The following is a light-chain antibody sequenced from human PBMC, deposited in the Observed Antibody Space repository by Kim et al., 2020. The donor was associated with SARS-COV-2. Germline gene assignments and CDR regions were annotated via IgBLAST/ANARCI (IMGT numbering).Light chain of an antibody. Sequence: PGERATLSCRASQSVSSSYLAWYQQTPGQAPRLLIYGASSRTTGIPDRFSGSGSGTDFTLTISRLEPEDFAVYYCQQYGSSPYSFGQGTKLEI. CDR2: GAS. J-gene: IGKJ2*03. V-gene: IGKV3-20*01. CDR1: QSVSSSY. CDR3: QQYGSSPYS.